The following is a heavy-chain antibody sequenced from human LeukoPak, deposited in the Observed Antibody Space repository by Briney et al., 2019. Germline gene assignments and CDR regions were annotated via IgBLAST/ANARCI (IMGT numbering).Heavy chain of an antibody. D-gene: IGHD1-26*01. CDR1: GFTFSSYW. V-gene: IGHV3-48*02. CDR2: ITASGTAM. CDR3: ASSGSYRFDY. J-gene: IGHJ4*02. Sequence: GGSLRLSCAASGFTFSSYWMNWVRQAPGKGLEWVSHITASGTAMFYADSVKGRFTISRDNAKNSLYLQMNSLRDEDTAVYYCASSGSYRFDYWGQGTLVTVSS.